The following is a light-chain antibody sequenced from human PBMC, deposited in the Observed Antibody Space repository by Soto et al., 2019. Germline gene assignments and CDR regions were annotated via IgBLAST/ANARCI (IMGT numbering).Light chain of an antibody. Sequence: EIVMTESRATLSGSRWDTATLSCRASQSVSSNLAWYQQNPGQSPRLLLYGASSRATGVPTRFSGSGSGTEFTLTISSLQSEDFAVYYCQQYNNWPPITFGQGTRLEIK. CDR1: QSVSSN. V-gene: IGKV3-15*01. J-gene: IGKJ5*01. CDR3: QQYNNWPPIT. CDR2: GAS.